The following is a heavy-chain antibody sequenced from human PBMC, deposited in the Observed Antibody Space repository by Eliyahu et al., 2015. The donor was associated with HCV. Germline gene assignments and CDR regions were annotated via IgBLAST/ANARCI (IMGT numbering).Heavy chain of an antibody. J-gene: IGHJ4*02. CDR3: AKVSDPSGSNMIFAS. V-gene: IGHV3-23*01. D-gene: IGHD1-1*01. CDR1: GFSXSXYA. Sequence: EVHLLESGGGLVQPGGSLRXSXAASGFSXSXYAMXWVRQAPGEGLEWVSAIIGYDGRTLYGDSVKGRFTISRDNSKKELYLQMNSLRVEDTAIYYCAKVSDPSGSNMIFASWGQGTLVTVSS. CDR2: IIGYDGRT.